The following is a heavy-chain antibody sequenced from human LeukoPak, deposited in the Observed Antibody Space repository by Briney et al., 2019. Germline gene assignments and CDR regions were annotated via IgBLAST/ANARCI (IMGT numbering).Heavy chain of an antibody. D-gene: IGHD3-10*01. J-gene: IGHJ4*02. CDR2: IHTSGTT. Sequence: KSSETLSLTCTVSGNSISSGDYYWSWIRVPAGKGLEWIGRIHTSGTTNYNSPLKSRVTLSLDTSKNQFSLKLSSLTAADTAVYYCARIDYYGSGSSLDYWGQGTLVTVSS. V-gene: IGHV4-61*02. CDR3: ARIDYYGSGSSLDY. CDR1: GNSISSGDYY.